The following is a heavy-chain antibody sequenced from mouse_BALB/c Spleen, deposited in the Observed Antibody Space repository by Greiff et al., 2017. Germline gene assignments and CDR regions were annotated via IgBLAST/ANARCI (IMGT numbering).Heavy chain of an antibody. Sequence: EVKLVESGGGLVKPGGSLKLSCAASGFTFSDYYMYWVRQTPEKRLEWVATISDGGSYTYYPDSVKGRFTISRDNAKNNLYLQMSSLKSEDTAMYYCARHYYGSYYYAMDYWGEGTSVTVSS. J-gene: IGHJ4*01. CDR3: ARHYYGSYYYAMDY. V-gene: IGHV5-4*02. CDR2: ISDGGSYT. D-gene: IGHD1-1*01. CDR1: GFTFSDYY.